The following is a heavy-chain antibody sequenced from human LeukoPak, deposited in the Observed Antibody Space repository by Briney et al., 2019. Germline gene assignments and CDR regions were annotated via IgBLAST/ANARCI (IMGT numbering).Heavy chain of an antibody. D-gene: IGHD5-12*01. CDR1: GDSISYHNYY. V-gene: IGHV4-31*11. Sequence: TLSLTCAVSGDSISYHNYYWDWIRQHPGKGLEWIGYIYYSGSTYYNPSLKSRVTISVDTSKNQFSLKLSSVTAADTAVYYCARWLRPYYFDYWGQGTLVTVSS. CDR3: ARWLRPYYFDY. J-gene: IGHJ4*02. CDR2: IYYSGST.